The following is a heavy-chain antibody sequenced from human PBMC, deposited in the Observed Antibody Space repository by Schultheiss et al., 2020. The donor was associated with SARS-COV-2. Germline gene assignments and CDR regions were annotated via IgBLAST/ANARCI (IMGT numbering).Heavy chain of an antibody. CDR1: GFTFSDHY. Sequence: GGSLRLSCAASGFTFSDHYMDWVRQAPGKGLEWVGRTRNKANSYTTEYAASVKGRFTISRDDSKNSLYLQMNSLKTEDTAVYYCARDQVVVHYGMDVWGQGTTVTVSS. D-gene: IGHD2-2*01. J-gene: IGHJ6*02. CDR3: ARDQVVVHYGMDV. CDR2: TRNKANSYTT. V-gene: IGHV3-72*01.